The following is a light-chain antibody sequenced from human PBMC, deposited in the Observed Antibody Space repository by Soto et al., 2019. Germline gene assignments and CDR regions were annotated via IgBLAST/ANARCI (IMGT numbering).Light chain of an antibody. CDR2: ANN. J-gene: IGLJ1*01. CDR3: ATWDDSLNGYV. V-gene: IGLV1-44*01. Sequence: QSVLTQAPSASGTPGQRITISCSGSGSNIGSNTVTWYQQLPRTAPKLLIYANNQRPSEVPDRFSGSRSGTSASLAISGLQSGDEADYYCATWDDSLNGYVFGTGTKVTVL. CDR1: GSNIGSNT.